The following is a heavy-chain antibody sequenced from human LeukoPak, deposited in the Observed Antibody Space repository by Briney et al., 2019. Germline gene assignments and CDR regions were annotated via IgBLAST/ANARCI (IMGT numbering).Heavy chain of an antibody. CDR1: GYTFTGYY. CDR2: INPNSGGT. D-gene: IGHD4-17*01. V-gene: IGHV1-2*02. CDR3: ARNPDYGDYVWPFDY. Sequence: ASVKVSCKASGYTFTGYYMHWVRQAPGQGLEWMGWINPNSGGTNYAQKFQGRVTMTRDTSSSTAYMELSRLRSDDTAVYYCARNPDYGDYVWPFDYWGQGTLVTVSS. J-gene: IGHJ4*02.